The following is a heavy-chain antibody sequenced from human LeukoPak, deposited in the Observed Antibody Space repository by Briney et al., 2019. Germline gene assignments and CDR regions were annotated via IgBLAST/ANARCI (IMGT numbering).Heavy chain of an antibody. D-gene: IGHD3-16*01. CDR2: INQDGSEM. CDR3: ARDIHWGAGDY. J-gene: IGHJ4*02. V-gene: IGHV3-7*01. CDR1: GVSLTSSW. Sequence: GGSLRLSCVGSGVSLTSSWMTWVRQAPGKGLEWVANINQDGSEMHYIDSVRGRFTMSRDFAKNSLNLQISSLRVEDTALYYCARDIHWGAGDYWGQGTLVTVSS.